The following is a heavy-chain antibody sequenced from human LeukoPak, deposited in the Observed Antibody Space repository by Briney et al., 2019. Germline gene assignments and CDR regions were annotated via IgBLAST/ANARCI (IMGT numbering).Heavy chain of an antibody. CDR3: ARSPHILTGENFDF. V-gene: IGHV1-2*02. J-gene: IGHJ4*02. D-gene: IGHD3-9*01. Sequence: AASVKVSCKASGYTFTGYYMHWVRQAPGQGLEWMGWINPNSGGTNYAQKFQDRVSMTRDTSISTAYMQLSRLRSDDTAVYYCARSPHILTGENFDFWGQGTLLTVSS. CDR2: INPNSGGT. CDR1: GYTFTGYY.